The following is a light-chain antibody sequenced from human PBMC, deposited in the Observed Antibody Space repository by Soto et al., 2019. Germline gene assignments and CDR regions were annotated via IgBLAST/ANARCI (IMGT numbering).Light chain of an antibody. CDR3: QQHSHWPPWT. V-gene: IGKV3D-20*02. J-gene: IGKJ1*01. CDR2: GAS. Sequence: EIVLTQSPGALSLSPGERATPSCRASQSVSSKFLAWYQQKPGQAPRLLIYGASSRATGIPDRFSGSGSGTDFTLTISSLEPEDFAVYYCQQHSHWPPWTFGQGTKVDIK. CDR1: QSVSSKF.